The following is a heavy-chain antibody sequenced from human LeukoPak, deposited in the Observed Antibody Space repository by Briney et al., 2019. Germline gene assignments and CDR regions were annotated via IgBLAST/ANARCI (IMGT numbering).Heavy chain of an antibody. D-gene: IGHD3-16*01. CDR1: GFTFSSYS. CDR3: AKDLAGGGTPDY. V-gene: IGHV3-48*01. J-gene: IGHJ4*02. Sequence: TGGSLRLSCAASGFTFSSYSMNWVRQAPGKGLEWVSYISSSSSTIYYADSVKGRFTISRDNSKNTLYLQMNSLRAEDTAVYYCAKDLAGGGTPDYWGQGTLVTVSS. CDR2: ISSSSSTI.